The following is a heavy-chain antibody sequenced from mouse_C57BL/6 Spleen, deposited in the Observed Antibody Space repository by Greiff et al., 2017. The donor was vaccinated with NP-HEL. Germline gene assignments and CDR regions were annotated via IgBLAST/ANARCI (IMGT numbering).Heavy chain of an antibody. J-gene: IGHJ4*01. V-gene: IGHV14-4*01. D-gene: IGHD2-10*01. Sequence: VHVKLSGAELVRPGASVKLSCTASGFNIKDDYMHWVKQRPEQGLGWIGWIDPENGDTEYASKFQGKATITADTSSNTADLQLSSLTSEDTAVYYGTTGTYYGNSYAMDYWGQGTSVTVSS. CDR1: GFNIKDDY. CDR2: IDPENGDT. CDR3: TTGTYYGNSYAMDY.